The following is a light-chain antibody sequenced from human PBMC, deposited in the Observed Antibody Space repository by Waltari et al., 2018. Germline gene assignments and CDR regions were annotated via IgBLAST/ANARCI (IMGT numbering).Light chain of an antibody. CDR3: QHYVRLPVT. CDR2: GAF. V-gene: IGKV3-20*01. J-gene: IGKJ1*01. Sequence: EIVLTQSPRTLSLSPGERATLSCRASQSVGRSLAWYQQKPGQAPRLLIYGAFIRATGIADRFSGSGSGTDFSLTISRLEPEDFAVYYCQHYVRLPVTFGQGTKVEIK. CDR1: QSVGRS.